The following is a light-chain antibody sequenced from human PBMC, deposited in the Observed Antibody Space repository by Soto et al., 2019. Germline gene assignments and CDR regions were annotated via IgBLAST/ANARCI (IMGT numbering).Light chain of an antibody. V-gene: IGKV3-11*01. Sequence: LPKSHATLSLAPGERATLSCRASQSVSSYLARYQQKPGQAPRLLIYDASNRATGIPARFSGTGSGTDFTLTINNLEPEDFAVYYCQVRTNWSIAFGRGTRLAI. J-gene: IGKJ5*01. CDR1: QSVSSY. CDR3: QVRTNWSIA. CDR2: DAS.